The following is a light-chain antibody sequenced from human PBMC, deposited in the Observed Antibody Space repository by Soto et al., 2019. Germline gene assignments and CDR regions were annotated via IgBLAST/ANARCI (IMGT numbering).Light chain of an antibody. J-gene: IGLJ1*01. CDR3: CSYAGSYTSYV. V-gene: IGLV2-11*01. Sequence: QSALTQPPSASGSPGQSVTISCTGTSGDIGGYNYVSWYQQHPGKAPKLMIYDVSKRPSGVPDRFSGSKSGNTASLTISGLQAEDEADYYCCSYAGSYTSYVFGTGTKLTVL. CDR1: SGDIGGYNY. CDR2: DVS.